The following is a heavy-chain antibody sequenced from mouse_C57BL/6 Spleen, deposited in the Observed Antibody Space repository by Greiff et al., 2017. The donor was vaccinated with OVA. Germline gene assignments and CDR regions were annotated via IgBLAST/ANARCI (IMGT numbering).Heavy chain of an antibody. D-gene: IGHD1-1*01. J-gene: IGHJ2*01. V-gene: IGHV1-82*01. CDR2: IYPGDGDT. CDR3: ARGGYYVSSYNY. Sequence: VKLVESGPELVKPGASVKISCKASGYAFSSSWMNWVKQRPGKGLEWIGRIYPGDGDTNYNGKFKGKATLTADKSSSTAYMQLSSLTSEDSAVYFCARGGYYVSSYNYWGQGTTLTVSS. CDR1: GYAFSSSW.